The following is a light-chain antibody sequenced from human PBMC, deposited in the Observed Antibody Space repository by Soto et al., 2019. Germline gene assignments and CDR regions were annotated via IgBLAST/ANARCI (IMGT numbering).Light chain of an antibody. V-gene: IGLV2-14*03. J-gene: IGLJ2*01. CDR3: NSWTTSTTMI. CDR2: DVN. CDR1: SSDIGAYHF. Sequence: QSALTQPASVSGSPGQSITISCTGTSSDIGAYHFVSWYQQDPGKAPKLMLYDVNIRPSGVSNRFSGSKSGNTASLTISGLKAEDEADYYCNSWTTSTTMIFGGGTKLTVL.